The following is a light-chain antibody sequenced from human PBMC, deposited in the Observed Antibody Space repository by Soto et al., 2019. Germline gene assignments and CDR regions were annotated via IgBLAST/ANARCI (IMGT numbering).Light chain of an antibody. V-gene: IGLV2-14*01. J-gene: IGLJ1*01. CDR3: SSYTNINTSACV. Sequence: QSALTQPASVSGSPGQSITISCTGTSGDIGSYNRVSWYQQHPGKAPKLIIYEVTDRPSGVSNRFSGSKSGNTASLTISGLGAEDEAEYYCSSYTNINTSACVFGTGTKLTVL. CDR1: SGDIGSYNR. CDR2: EVT.